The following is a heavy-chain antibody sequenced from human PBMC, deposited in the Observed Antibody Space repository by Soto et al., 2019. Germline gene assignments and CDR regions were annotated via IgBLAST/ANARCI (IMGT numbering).Heavy chain of an antibody. J-gene: IGHJ4*02. CDR2: IWYDGSNK. CDR1: GFTFSSYG. CDR3: ARDHITGTTAFDY. Sequence: VGSLRLSCAASGFTFSSYGMHWVRQAPGKGLEWVAVIWYDGSNKYYADSVKGRFTISRDNSKNTLYLQMNSLRAEDTAVYYCARDHITGTTAFDYWGQGTLVTVSS. V-gene: IGHV3-33*01. D-gene: IGHD1-7*01.